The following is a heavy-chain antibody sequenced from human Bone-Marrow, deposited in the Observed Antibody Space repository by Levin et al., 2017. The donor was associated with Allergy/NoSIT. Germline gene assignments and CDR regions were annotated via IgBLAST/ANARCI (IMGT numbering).Heavy chain of an antibody. CDR1: GGRFSNYA. D-gene: IGHD3-10*01. CDR2: IIPAFGST. CDR3: ARARDGYYGSGSFDF. Sequence: SVKVSCKASGGRFSNYAISWVRQAPGQGLEWMGGIIPAFGSTNYAQKFQGRVTIIADESTSTAYMALRSLHSEDAAVYYCARARDGYYGSGSFDFWGQGTLLTVSS. J-gene: IGHJ4*02. V-gene: IGHV1-69*13.